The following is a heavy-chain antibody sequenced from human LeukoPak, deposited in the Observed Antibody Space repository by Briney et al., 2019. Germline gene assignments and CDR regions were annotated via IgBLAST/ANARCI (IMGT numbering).Heavy chain of an antibody. CDR3: AKDVVGQQWLENY. Sequence: GGSLRLSCAASGFTFSSYSMNWVRQAPGKGPEWVSSISSSSSYIYYADSVKGRFTISRDNSKNTVLLQMNSLRPEDTGIYFCAKDVVGQQWLENYWGQGTLVTVSS. J-gene: IGHJ4*02. V-gene: IGHV3-21*01. D-gene: IGHD6-19*01. CDR1: GFTFSSYS. CDR2: ISSSSSYI.